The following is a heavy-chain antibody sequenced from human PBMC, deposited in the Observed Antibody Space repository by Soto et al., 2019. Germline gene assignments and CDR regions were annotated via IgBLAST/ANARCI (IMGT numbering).Heavy chain of an antibody. Sequence: GGSVKTSWNAPGYSFTKYWIGWVRQRPGKGVEWRGIIFPGDSDTRYNPSFEGPVTVSADESISTAYLQWNTLKASDTAMYYCVRPNFGALTHFDFWGQGTLVTVSS. V-gene: IGHV5-51*01. CDR3: VRPNFGALTHFDF. J-gene: IGHJ4*02. D-gene: IGHD3-16*01. CDR2: IFPGDSDT. CDR1: GYSFTKYW.